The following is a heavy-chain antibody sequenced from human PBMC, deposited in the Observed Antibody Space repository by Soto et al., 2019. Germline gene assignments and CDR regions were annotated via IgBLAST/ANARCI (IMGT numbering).Heavy chain of an antibody. V-gene: IGHV4-31*03. CDR3: ARANLQYSSSWLNYYYYGMDV. CDR1: GSAISSGGYY. CDR2: IYYSGST. Sequence: SETLSLTCTVSGSAISSGGYYWIWIRHHPGKGLEWIGYIYYSGSTYYNPSLKSRVTISVDTSKNQFSLKLSSVTAADTAVYYCARANLQYSSSWLNYYYYGMDVWGQGTTVTVSS. D-gene: IGHD6-13*01. J-gene: IGHJ6*02.